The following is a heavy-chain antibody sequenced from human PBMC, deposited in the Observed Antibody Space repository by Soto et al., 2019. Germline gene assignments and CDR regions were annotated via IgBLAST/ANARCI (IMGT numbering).Heavy chain of an antibody. Sequence: QVQLQESGPGLVKPSETMSLTCAVSGGSLAGSNWWSWVRQPPGKGLEWIGEIYHSGSTNYNPSLQRRVTVSVQKSQNQFPLNLNSVPAADTAVSYCARHTDIIVVPAASAFDIWGRGTMVTVSS. CDR2: IYHSGST. V-gene: IGHV4-4*02. CDR3: ARHTDIIVVPAASAFDI. D-gene: IGHD2-2*01. J-gene: IGHJ3*02. CDR1: GGSLAGSNW.